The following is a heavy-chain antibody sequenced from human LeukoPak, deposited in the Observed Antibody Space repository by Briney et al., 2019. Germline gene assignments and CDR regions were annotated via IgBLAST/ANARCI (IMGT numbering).Heavy chain of an antibody. CDR2: IRYDGSNK. J-gene: IGHJ6*03. V-gene: IGHV3-30*02. Sequence: GGSLRLSRAASGFTFSSYGMHWVREAPGKGLERVAFIRYDGSNKYYADSVKGRFTISSDNSKNSLYLQMNSLRAEDTAVYYCAKDQRGSGRSYYYYMDVWGKGTTVTISS. D-gene: IGHD3-10*01. CDR1: GFTFSSYG. CDR3: AKDQRGSGRSYYYYMDV.